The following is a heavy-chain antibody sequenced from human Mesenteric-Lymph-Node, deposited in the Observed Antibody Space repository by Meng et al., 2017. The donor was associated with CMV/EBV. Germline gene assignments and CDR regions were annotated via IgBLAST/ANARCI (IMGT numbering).Heavy chain of an antibody. V-gene: IGHV4-31*03. J-gene: IGHJ4*02. Sequence: TCNVSGGSISSGGYYWSWIRQHPGKGLEWIGYIYYSGSTYYNPSLKSRVTISVDTSKNQFSLKLSSVTAADTAVYYCASLRSGGSDYWGQGTLVTVSS. CDR3: ASLRSGGSDY. CDR2: IYYSGST. CDR1: GGSISSGGYY. D-gene: IGHD2-15*01.